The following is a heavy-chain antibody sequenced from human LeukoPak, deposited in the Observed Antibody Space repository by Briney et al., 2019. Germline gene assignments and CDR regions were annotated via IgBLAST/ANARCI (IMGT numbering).Heavy chain of an antibody. D-gene: IGHD3-22*01. CDR3: ARDQDRQDYYYYMDV. CDR2: ISAYNGNT. J-gene: IGHJ6*03. V-gene: IGHV1-18*01. Sequence: ASVKVSCKASGYTFTSYGISWVRQAPGQGLEWMGWISAYNGNTNYAQKLQGRVTITTDESTSTAYMELSSLRSEDTAVYYCARDQDRQDYYYYMDVWGKGTTVTVSS. CDR1: GYTFTSYG.